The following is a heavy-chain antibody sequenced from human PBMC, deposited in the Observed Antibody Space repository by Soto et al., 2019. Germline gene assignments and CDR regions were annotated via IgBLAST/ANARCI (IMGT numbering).Heavy chain of an antibody. J-gene: IGHJ6*02. CDR2: INHSGST. V-gene: IGHV4-34*01. CDR1: GGSFSGYY. CDR3: ARSLRITMVRGAYGSMDV. Sequence: PSETLSLTCAVYGGSFSGYYWSWIRQPPGKGLEWIGEINHSGSTNYNPSLKSRVTISVDTSKNQFSLKLSSVTAADTAVYYCARSLRITMVRGAYGSMDVWGQGTTVTVSS. D-gene: IGHD3-10*01.